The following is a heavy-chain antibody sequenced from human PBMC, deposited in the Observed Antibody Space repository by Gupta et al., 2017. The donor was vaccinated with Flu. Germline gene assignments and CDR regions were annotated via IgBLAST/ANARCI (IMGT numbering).Heavy chain of an antibody. Sequence: QVQLVQSGAEVKKPGASVKVSCKASGYTFTSYGISWVRQAPGQGREWMGWISAYNGNTNYAQKLQGRVTMTTDTSTSTAYMELRSLRSDDTAVYYCARTPDQYCSGGSCYFDYWGQGTRGTV. V-gene: IGHV1-18*01. J-gene: IGHJ4*02. CDR1: GYTFTSYG. CDR2: ISAYNGNT. CDR3: ARTPDQYCSGGSCYFDY. D-gene: IGHD2-15*01.